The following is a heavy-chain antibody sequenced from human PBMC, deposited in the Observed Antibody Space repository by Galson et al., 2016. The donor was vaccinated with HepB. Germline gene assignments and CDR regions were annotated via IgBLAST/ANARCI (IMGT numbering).Heavy chain of an antibody. Sequence: SLRLSCAASGFTFNNYAMSWVRQAPGKGLEWVSGLSDSGDRSWYADSVAGRFTISRDNSKNTLYLEMRSLRAEDTALYYCAKEQSRNWYGDTDSFQHWGQGTLVIVSS. V-gene: IGHV3-23*01. J-gene: IGHJ1*01. CDR3: AKEQSRNWYGDTDSFQH. CDR2: LSDSGDRS. D-gene: IGHD4-17*01. CDR1: GFTFNNYA.